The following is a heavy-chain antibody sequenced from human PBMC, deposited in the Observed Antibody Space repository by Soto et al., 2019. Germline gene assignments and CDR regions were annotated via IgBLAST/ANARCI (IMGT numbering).Heavy chain of an antibody. CDR3: ASRDPGTSVDY. J-gene: IGHJ4*02. CDR1: SGSLSDHY. CDR2: IHPSGST. D-gene: IGHD1-7*01. V-gene: IGHV4-34*01. Sequence: PSETLSLTCAVFSGSLSDHYWTWVRQSPGKGLEWIGEIHPSGSTDSSASLKSRVTLSLDTSTSQFSLQVTSVTAADTGVYYCASRDPGTSVDYWGQGALVTVSS.